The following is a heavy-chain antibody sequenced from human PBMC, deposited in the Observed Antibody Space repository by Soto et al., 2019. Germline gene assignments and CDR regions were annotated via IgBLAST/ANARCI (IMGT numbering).Heavy chain of an antibody. CDR2: LSESGETT. J-gene: IGHJ4*02. CDR3: AKDSVFDSTD. V-gene: IGHV3-23*01. D-gene: IGHD2-2*01. CDR1: GFTFSSSG. Sequence: EVQLLESGGGLVQPGGSLRLSCAASGFTFSSSGMSWVRQAPGRGLEWISGLSESGETTYYADSVKGRFTISRDTSKSTLYLQMTSLRVEDTAVYYCAKDSVFDSTDWGQGTLVTVSS.